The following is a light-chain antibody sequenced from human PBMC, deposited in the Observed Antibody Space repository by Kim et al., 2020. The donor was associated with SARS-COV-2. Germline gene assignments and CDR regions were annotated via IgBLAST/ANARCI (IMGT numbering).Light chain of an antibody. V-gene: IGLV2-14*03. J-gene: IGLJ2*01. CDR1: SSDVGIYNY. CDR3: ASYTSSITLV. Sequence: QSVVTQPASVSGSPGQSITISCTGTSSDVGIYNYVSWYQQHPGKAPKLIIYDVTNRPAGVSDRFSGSKSGNTASLTISGLQIDDEADYYCASYTSSITLVFGGGTQLTVL. CDR2: DVT.